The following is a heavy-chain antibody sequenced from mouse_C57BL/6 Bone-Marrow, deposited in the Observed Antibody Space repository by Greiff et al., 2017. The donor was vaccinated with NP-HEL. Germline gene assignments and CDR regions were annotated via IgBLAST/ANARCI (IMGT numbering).Heavy chain of an antibody. Sequence: VQLQQPGAELVKPGASVKMSCKASGYTFTSYWITWVKQRPGQGLEWIGDIYPGSGSTNYNEKFKSKATLTVDTSSSTAYMQLSSLTSEDSAVYYCARGRIYYGNPYYAMDYWGQGTSVTVSS. V-gene: IGHV1-55*01. CDR2: IYPGSGST. J-gene: IGHJ4*01. D-gene: IGHD2-1*01. CDR3: ARGRIYYGNPYYAMDY. CDR1: GYTFTSYW.